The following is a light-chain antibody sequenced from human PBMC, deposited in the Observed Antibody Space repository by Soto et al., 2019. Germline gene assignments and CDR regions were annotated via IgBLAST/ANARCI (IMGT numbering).Light chain of an antibody. V-gene: IGLV1-44*01. Sequence: QSVLTQPPSASGTRGQRFTISCSGSSSNIGSNTVNWYQQLPGTAPKLLIYSNNQRPSGVPDRFSGSKSGTSASLAISGLQSEDEADYYCAAWDDSLNGYVFGTGTKVTVL. CDR2: SNN. J-gene: IGLJ1*01. CDR1: SSNIGSNT. CDR3: AAWDDSLNGYV.